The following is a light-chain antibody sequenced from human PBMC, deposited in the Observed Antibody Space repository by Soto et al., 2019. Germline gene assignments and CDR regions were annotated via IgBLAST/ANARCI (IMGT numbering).Light chain of an antibody. Sequence: EIVLTQSPGTLSLSPGERATLSCRASQSVSISSLAWYQQKPGQAPRLLIYSASSRATGIPDRFSGSGSGTDFTLTISRLEPEDFAVYYCHQYSSSSYTFGQGTNLEIK. V-gene: IGKV3-20*01. CDR2: SAS. CDR3: HQYSSSSYT. J-gene: IGKJ2*01. CDR1: QSVSISS.